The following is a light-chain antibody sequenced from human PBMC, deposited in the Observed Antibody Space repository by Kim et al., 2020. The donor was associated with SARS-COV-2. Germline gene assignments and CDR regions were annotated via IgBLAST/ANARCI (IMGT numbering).Light chain of an antibody. Sequence: GSVGDRVSITCQASQDISDSLNWYQQRPGKAPKLLVFDASILQTGVPSRFSGSGSGTDFTLTISGLQPEDIGTYYCQHYENLPLTFGGGTKVEI. CDR3: QHYENLPLT. V-gene: IGKV1-33*01. CDR2: DAS. J-gene: IGKJ4*01. CDR1: QDISDS.